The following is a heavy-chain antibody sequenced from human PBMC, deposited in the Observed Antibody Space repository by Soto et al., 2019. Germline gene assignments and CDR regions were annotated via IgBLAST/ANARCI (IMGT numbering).Heavy chain of an antibody. V-gene: IGHV1-3*01. J-gene: IGHJ1*01. CDR2: INAGKGNT. CDR1: GYPFTTYA. Sequence: ASVKVSCKASGYPFTTYAMHWVRQAPGQRLEWMGWINAGKGNTEYSQKFQGRVTITRDTSATTAYMELSSLRSEDTAVYYCARARSGSTTEYFQYWGQGTLVTVSS. CDR3: ARARSGSTTEYFQY. D-gene: IGHD1-26*01.